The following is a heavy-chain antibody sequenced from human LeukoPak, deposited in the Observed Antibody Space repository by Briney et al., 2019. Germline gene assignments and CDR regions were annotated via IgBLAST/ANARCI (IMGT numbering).Heavy chain of an antibody. V-gene: IGHV1-3*01. D-gene: IGHD3-22*01. CDR2: INAGNGNT. CDR1: GYTFTSYA. J-gene: IGHJ4*02. CDR3: ARDPAPYYYDSSGFPPHFDY. Sequence: ASMKVSCKASGYTFTSYAMHWVRQAPGQRLEWMGWINAGNGNTKYSQKFQGRVTITRDTSASTAYMELSSLRSEDTAVYYCARDPAPYYYDSSGFPPHFDYWGQGTLVTVSS.